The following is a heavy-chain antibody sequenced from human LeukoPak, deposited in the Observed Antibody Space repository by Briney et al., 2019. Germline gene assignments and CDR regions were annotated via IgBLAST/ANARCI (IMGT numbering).Heavy chain of an antibody. Sequence: GESLKISCKASGYSFTTYWIGWVRQMPGKGLEWMGIIYPADSDTRYSPSFQGQVTISADKSISTAYLQWSSLKASDTAMYYCARSESDYYFDYWGQGTLVTVSS. V-gene: IGHV5-51*01. CDR2: IYPADSDT. D-gene: IGHD1-14*01. J-gene: IGHJ4*02. CDR1: GYSFTTYW. CDR3: ARSESDYYFDY.